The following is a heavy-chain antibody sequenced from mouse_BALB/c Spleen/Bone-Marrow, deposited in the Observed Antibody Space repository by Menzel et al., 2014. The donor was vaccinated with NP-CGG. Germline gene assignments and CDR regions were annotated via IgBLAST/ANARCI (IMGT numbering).Heavy chain of an antibody. CDR2: IDPSDSET. J-gene: IGHJ1*01. D-gene: IGHD2-3*01. V-gene: IGHV1-69*02. CDR1: GYTFTSYW. CDR3: ARSHGYYPYWYFDV. Sequence: VQLQESGAELVKPGAPVKLPCKASGYTFTSYWMNWVKQRPGRGLEWIGRIDPSDSETHYNQKFKDKATPTVDKSSSTAYIQLSSLTSEDSAVYYCARSHGYYPYWYFDVWGAGTTVTVSS.